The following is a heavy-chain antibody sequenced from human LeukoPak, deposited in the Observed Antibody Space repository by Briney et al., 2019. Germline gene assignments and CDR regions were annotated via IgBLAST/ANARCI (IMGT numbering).Heavy chain of an antibody. CDR2: ISAGASRT. J-gene: IGHJ4*02. V-gene: IGHV3-23*01. Sequence: PGGSLRLSCAASGFTFSSYSMNWVRQAPGQGLEWVSGISAGASRTYYTDSVRGRFTISRDNSENTLYLRMNSLRAEDTAVYYCAKYATRETFFGDYWGQGTLIAVSS. D-gene: IGHD2-8*01. CDR1: GFTFSSYS. CDR3: AKYATRETFFGDY.